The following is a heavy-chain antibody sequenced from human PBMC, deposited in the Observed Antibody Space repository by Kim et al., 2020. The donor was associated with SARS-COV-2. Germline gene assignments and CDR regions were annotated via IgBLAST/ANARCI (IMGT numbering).Heavy chain of an antibody. Sequence: GGSLRLSCAASGFTFSSYWMSWVRQAPGKGLEWVANIKQDGSEKYYVDSVKGRFTISRDNAKNSLYLQMNSLRAEDTAVYYCATSFVGCIHCYYGMDVWGQGTTVTVSS. CDR2: IKQDGSEK. V-gene: IGHV3-7*01. J-gene: IGHJ6*02. D-gene: IGHD2-15*01. CDR3: ATSFVGCIHCYYGMDV. CDR1: GFTFSSYW.